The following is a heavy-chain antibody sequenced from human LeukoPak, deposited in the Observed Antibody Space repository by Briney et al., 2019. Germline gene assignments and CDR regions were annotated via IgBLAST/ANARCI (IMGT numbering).Heavy chain of an antibody. CDR2: ISSSGSTI. D-gene: IGHD5-24*01. CDR3: ARSMATINPLRY. V-gene: IGHV3-11*01. Sequence: GSLRLSCAASGFTFSDYYMSWIRQAPGKGLEWVSYISSSGSTIYYADSVKGRFTISRDNAKNSLYLQMNSLRAEDTAVYYCARSMATINPLRYWGQGTLVTVSS. CDR1: GFTFSDYY. J-gene: IGHJ4*02.